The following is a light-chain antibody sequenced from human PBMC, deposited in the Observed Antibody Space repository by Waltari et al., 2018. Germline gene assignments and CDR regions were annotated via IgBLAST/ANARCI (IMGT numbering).Light chain of an antibody. CDR3: HEYEYWPPGT. J-gene: IGKJ3*01. CDR2: GAS. Sequence: VMTPSPATLSVSPGDRATLSCRASQSVRTNLAWFQQKPGQPPRLLISGASTRATGIPARFSGSGSGTEFTLTITGLQSEDFAVYYCHEYEYWPPGTFGPGTKVEIK. V-gene: IGKV3-15*01. CDR1: QSVRTN.